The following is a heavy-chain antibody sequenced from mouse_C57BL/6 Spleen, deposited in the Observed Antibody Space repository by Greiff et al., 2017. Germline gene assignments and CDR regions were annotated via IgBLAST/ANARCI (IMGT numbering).Heavy chain of an antibody. CDR3: ARHEDYGKTFAY. D-gene: IGHD2-1*01. CDR1: GFTFSDYY. Sequence: EVMLVESGGGLVQPGGSLKLSCAASGFTFSDYYMYWVRQTPEKRLEWVAYISNGGGSTYYPDTVKGRFTISRDNAKNTLYLQMSRLKSEDTAMYYCARHEDYGKTFAYWGQGTLVTVSA. V-gene: IGHV5-12*01. J-gene: IGHJ3*01. CDR2: ISNGGGST.